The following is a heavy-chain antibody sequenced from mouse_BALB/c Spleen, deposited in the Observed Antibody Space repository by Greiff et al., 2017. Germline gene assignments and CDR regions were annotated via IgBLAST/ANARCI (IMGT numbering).Heavy chain of an antibody. D-gene: IGHD1-3*01. CDR1: GYTFTSYV. CDR2: INPYNDGT. Sequence: EVQLQESGPELVKPGASVKMSCKASGYTFTSYVMHWVKQKPGQGLEWIGYINPYNDGTKYNEKFKGKATLTSDKSSSTAYMELSSLTSEDSAVYYCARGSSYYAMDYWGQGTSVTVSS. J-gene: IGHJ4*01. CDR3: ARGSSYYAMDY. V-gene: IGHV1-14*01.